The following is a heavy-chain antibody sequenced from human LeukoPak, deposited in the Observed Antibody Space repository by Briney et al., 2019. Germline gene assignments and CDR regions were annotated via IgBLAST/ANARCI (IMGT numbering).Heavy chain of an antibody. CDR3: ARVGLVYVIPFV. CDR1: GYTFTSYG. D-gene: IGHD3/OR15-3a*01. CDR2: ISAYNGNT. Sequence: VASVKVSCKASGYTFTSYGINWVRQAPGQGLEWMGWISAYNGNTNYAQRLQGRVTMTTDTSTSTAYMELRSLRSDDTAVYYCARVGLVYVIPFVWGQGTLVTVSS. V-gene: IGHV1-18*01. J-gene: IGHJ4*02.